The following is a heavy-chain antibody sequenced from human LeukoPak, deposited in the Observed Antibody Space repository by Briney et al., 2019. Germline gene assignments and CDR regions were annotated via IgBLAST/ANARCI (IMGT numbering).Heavy chain of an antibody. Sequence: GGSLRLSCAASGFSFSIYSMNWVRQAPGKGPEWVSSISSSSSYIYYADSVKGRFTISGDNAKNSLYLQMYSLRAEDTAVYYCAREGAAGYYFDYWGQGTLVTVSS. J-gene: IGHJ4*02. CDR3: AREGAAGYYFDY. CDR2: ISSSSSYI. D-gene: IGHD6-13*01. CDR1: GFSFSIYS. V-gene: IGHV3-21*01.